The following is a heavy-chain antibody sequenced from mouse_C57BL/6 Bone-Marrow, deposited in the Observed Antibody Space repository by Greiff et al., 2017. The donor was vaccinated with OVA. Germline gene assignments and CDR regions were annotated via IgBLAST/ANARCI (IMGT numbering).Heavy chain of an antibody. CDR3: AKPPLLLQAMDY. D-gene: IGHD1-1*01. CDR1: GYTFTSYW. Sequence: QVQLQQSGAELVKPGASVKLSCKASGYTFTSYWMHWVKQRPGQGLEWIGYINPSSGYTKYNQKFKDKATLTADKSTSTAYMQLSSLTYADSAVYYCAKPPLLLQAMDYWGQGTSVTVSS. CDR2: INPSSGYT. V-gene: IGHV1-7*01. J-gene: IGHJ4*01.